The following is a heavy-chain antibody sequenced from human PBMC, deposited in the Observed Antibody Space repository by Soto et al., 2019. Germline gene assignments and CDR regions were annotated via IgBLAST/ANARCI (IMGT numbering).Heavy chain of an antibody. CDR3: TAPRDEYGSGVSWFTYGMDI. J-gene: IGHJ6*02. D-gene: IGHD3-10*01. CDR1: GFTFSDYA. Sequence: PGGSLRLSCLASGFTFSDYAMTWVRHVPGRGLEWVASLDGAGGSTYYADYVRGRFTISRDNSQNTLFLQMKRLTVDDTAIYYCTAPRDEYGSGVSWFTYGMDIWGQGTTVTVS. CDR2: LDGAGGST. V-gene: IGHV3-23*01.